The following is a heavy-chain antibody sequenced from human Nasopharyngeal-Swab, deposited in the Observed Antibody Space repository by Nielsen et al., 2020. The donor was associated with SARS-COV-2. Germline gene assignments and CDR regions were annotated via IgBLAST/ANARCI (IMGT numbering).Heavy chain of an antibody. CDR3: ARGEVPTFADY. Sequence: QAPGQGLEWMGGIIPIFGTANYAQKFQGRVTITADESTSTAYMELSSLRSEDTAVYYCARGEVPTFADYWGQGTLVTVSS. D-gene: IGHD2-2*01. J-gene: IGHJ4*02. CDR2: IIPIFGTA. V-gene: IGHV1-69*01.